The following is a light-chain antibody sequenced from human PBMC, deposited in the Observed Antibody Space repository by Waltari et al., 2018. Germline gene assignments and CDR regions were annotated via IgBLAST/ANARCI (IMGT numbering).Light chain of an antibody. Sequence: DIEMTQAPSSLAVSLGERATLSCKSSQSIVYRSNNYNYLAWYQQKPGHPPKLLIYRASTREYGVPSRFSGSGSGTEFTLTITNLQAADVAVYYCQHYYSNPVTFGVGTKVEIK. CDR1: QSIVYRSNNYNY. J-gene: IGKJ4*01. CDR2: RAS. V-gene: IGKV4-1*01. CDR3: QHYYSNPVT.